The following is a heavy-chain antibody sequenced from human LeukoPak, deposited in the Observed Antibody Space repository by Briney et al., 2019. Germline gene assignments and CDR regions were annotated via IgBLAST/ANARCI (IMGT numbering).Heavy chain of an antibody. CDR3: ARLADTAMVMDY. CDR2: IYYSGST. D-gene: IGHD5-18*01. V-gene: IGHV4-31*03. J-gene: IGHJ4*02. CDR1: GDSISSGGYY. Sequence: PSETLSLTCTVSGDSISSGGYYWSWIRQHPGKGLEWIGYIYYSGSTYYNPSLKSRVTISVDTSKNQFSLKLSSVTAADTAVYYCARLADTAMVMDYWGQGTLVTVSS.